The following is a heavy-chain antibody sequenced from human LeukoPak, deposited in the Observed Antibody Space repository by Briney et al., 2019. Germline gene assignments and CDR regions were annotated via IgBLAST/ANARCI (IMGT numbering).Heavy chain of an antibody. J-gene: IGHJ4*02. CDR3: ARGAPDYYDSSGYYY. CDR1: GFTFSNYN. Sequence: GGSPRLSCAASGFTFSNYNMNWVRQAPGKGLEWVSSISSSRSYIYYADSVKGRFTISRDNAKNSLYLQMNSLRAEDTAVYYCARGAPDYYDSSGYYYWGQGTLVTVSS. CDR2: ISSSRSYI. D-gene: IGHD3-22*01. V-gene: IGHV3-21*01.